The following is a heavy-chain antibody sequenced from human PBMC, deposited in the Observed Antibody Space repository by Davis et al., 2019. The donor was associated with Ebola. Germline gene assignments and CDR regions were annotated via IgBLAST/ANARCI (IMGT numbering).Heavy chain of an antibody. Sequence: GESLKISCAASGFTVSSNYMSWVRQAPGKGLEWVANIKQDGSEKYYVDSVKGRFTISRDNAKNSLYLQMNSLRAEDTAVYYCARAGGYYDYIWGSYRYREYFDYWGQGTLVTVSS. V-gene: IGHV3-7*01. J-gene: IGHJ4*02. CDR1: GFTVSSNY. D-gene: IGHD3-16*02. CDR2: IKQDGSEK. CDR3: ARAGGYYDYIWGSYRYREYFDY.